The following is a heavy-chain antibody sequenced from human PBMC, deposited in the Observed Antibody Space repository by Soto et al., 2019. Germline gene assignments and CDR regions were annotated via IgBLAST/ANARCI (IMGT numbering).Heavy chain of an antibody. CDR3: ANQRYYDFWSGYYEDWFDP. CDR1: GFTFSNYA. CDR2: ISGSGGST. J-gene: IGHJ5*02. D-gene: IGHD3-3*01. Sequence: EVQLLESGGGLVQPGGSLRLSCAASGFTFSNYAMSWVRQAPGKGLEWVSAISGSGGSTSYADSVKGRFTISRDNSKNTLYLQTNSLRAEDTAIYYCANQRYYDFWSGYYEDWFDPWGQGTLVTVSS. V-gene: IGHV3-23*01.